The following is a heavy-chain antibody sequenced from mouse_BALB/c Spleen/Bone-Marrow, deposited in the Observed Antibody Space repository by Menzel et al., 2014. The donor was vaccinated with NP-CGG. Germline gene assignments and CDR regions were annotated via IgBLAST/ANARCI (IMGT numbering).Heavy chain of an antibody. Sequence: EVQGVESGGGLVQPGGSLKLSCAASGFDFRRYWMSWVRQAPGKGLEWTGEINPESSTINYTPSLKDKSIISRDNAKNTLYLQMSKVRSEDTALYYCARLGYYGYFVDWGQGTTLTVSS. CDR2: INPESSTI. CDR3: ARLGYYGYFVD. J-gene: IGHJ2*01. V-gene: IGHV4-1*02. D-gene: IGHD2-3*01. CDR1: GFDFRRYW.